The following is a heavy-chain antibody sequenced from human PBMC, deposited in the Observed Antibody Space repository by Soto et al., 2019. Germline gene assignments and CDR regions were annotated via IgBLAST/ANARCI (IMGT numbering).Heavy chain of an antibody. Sequence: ASVKVSCKVSGYTLTELSMHWVRQAPGKGLEWMGGFDPEDGETIYAQKFQGRVTMTEDTSTDTAYMELSSLRSEDTAVYYCASLIMDIAAADGAFDIWGQGTMVTVSS. D-gene: IGHD6-13*01. J-gene: IGHJ3*02. CDR1: GYTLTELS. V-gene: IGHV1-24*01. CDR3: ASLIMDIAAADGAFDI. CDR2: FDPEDGET.